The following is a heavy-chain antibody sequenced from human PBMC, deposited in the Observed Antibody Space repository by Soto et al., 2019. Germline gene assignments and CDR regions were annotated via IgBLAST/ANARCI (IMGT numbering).Heavy chain of an antibody. CDR2: FDPEDGET. Sequence: ASVKVSCKVSGYTLTELSMHWVRQAPGKGLEWMGGFDPEDGETIYAQKFQGRVTMTEDKSTDTAYMELGSLRSEDTAVYYCGSSGWYVKYFQHWGQGTLVTVSS. CDR3: GSSGWYVKYFQH. J-gene: IGHJ1*01. V-gene: IGHV1-24*01. CDR1: GYTLTELS. D-gene: IGHD6-19*01.